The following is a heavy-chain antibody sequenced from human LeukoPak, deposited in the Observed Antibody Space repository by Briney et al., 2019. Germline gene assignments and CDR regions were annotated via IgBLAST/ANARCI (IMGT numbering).Heavy chain of an antibody. D-gene: IGHD6-13*01. CDR3: ARAREYSSSLNYFDY. CDR1: GFTFSSYS. V-gene: IGHV3-48*02. CDR2: ISSSSSTI. J-gene: IGHJ4*02. Sequence: GGSLRLSCAASGFTFSSYSMNWVRQAPGKGLEWVSYISSSSSTIYYADSVKGRFTISRDNAKNSLYLQMNSLRDEDTAVYYCARAREYSSSLNYFDYWGQGTLVTVSS.